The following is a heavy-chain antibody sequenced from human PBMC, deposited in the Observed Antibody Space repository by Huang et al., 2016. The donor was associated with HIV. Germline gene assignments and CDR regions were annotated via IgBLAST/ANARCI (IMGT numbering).Heavy chain of an antibody. Sequence: EVQLVESGGGLVQPGGSLRLSCVASEFSFSTYWMMWLRQVAGKGLEWVASIREDSGQKDYWDAVQGRFIISRDNPKNSLYLQMNNVRAEDAGVYYCACDPFIKAFDLWGQGTLVTVSS. CDR3: ACDPFIKAFDL. V-gene: IGHV3-7*01. CDR1: EFSFSTYW. J-gene: IGHJ3*01. CDR2: IREDSGQK.